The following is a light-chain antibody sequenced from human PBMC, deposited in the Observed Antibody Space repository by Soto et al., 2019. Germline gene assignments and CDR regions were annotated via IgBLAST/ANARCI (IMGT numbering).Light chain of an antibody. CDR2: KAS. J-gene: IGKJ2*01. CDR3: QQYNSYPYT. Sequence: DIQMTQSASTLSASVVDRVTITCRASQRISSWLDWYQLKPGKAPKLLIYKASSLESGVPSRFSGSGSGTEFTLTISSLQPDDFATYYCQQYNSYPYTFGQGTKLEIK. V-gene: IGKV1-5*03. CDR1: QRISSW.